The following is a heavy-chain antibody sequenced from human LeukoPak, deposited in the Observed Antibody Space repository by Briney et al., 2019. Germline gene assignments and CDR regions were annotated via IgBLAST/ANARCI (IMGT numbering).Heavy chain of an antibody. V-gene: IGHV1-2*02. CDR1: GYTFTDYY. D-gene: IGHD5-12*01. Sequence: ASVKVSCKASGYTFTDYYMHWVRQAPGQGLEWMGWINPNSGGTNYAQKFQGRVTMTRDTSISTAYMELSRLRSDDTAVYYCARAAVVATILDYYYYGMVVWGQGTTVTVSS. CDR2: INPNSGGT. J-gene: IGHJ6*02. CDR3: ARAAVVATILDYYYYGMVV.